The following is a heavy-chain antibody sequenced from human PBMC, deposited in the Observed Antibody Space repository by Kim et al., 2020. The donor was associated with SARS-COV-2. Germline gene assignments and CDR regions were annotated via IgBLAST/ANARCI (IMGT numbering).Heavy chain of an antibody. V-gene: IGHV7-4-1*02. Sequence: PTYAQGFTGRFVFSLDTSVSTAYLQISSLKAGDSAVYYCARGGAAHYGMDVWGQGTTVTVSS. D-gene: IGHD1-26*01. CDR3: ARGGAAHYGMDV. CDR2: P. J-gene: IGHJ6*02.